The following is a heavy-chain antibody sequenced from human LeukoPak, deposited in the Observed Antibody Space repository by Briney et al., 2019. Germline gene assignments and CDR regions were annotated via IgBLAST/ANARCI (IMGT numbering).Heavy chain of an antibody. V-gene: IGHV1-2*04. D-gene: IGHD7-27*01. CDR2: INPNSGGT. CDR3: ARGLAGESHFDY. Sequence: GWINPNSGGTNYAQKFQGWVTMTRDTSISTAYMELSRLRSDDTAVYYCARGLAGESHFDYWGQGTLVTVSS. J-gene: IGHJ4*02.